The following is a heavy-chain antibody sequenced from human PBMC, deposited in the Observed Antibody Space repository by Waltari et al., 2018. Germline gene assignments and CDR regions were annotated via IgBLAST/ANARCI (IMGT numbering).Heavy chain of an antibody. J-gene: IGHJ4*02. CDR3: AKDRGWPNYLDY. CDR1: GIAFSRYG. V-gene: IGHV3-30*02. Sequence: QVQLVEYGGGVIQPGWSLIRYCAASGIAFSRYGMHWVRQAPGKGLELVTFIRYDGTNKYYSDAVKGRFTISRDNSKNTLYLQMHSLRPEDTAVYYCAKDRGWPNYLDYWGQGTLVTVSS. D-gene: IGHD6-19*01. CDR2: IRYDGTNK.